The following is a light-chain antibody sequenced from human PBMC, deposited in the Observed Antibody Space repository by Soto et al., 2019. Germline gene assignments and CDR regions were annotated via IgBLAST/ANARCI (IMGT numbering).Light chain of an antibody. CDR3: QQRSDWPIT. J-gene: IGKJ5*01. Sequence: EIVLTQSPATLSLSPGERATLSCRASQSVSSYLAWYQQKAGQAPRPLIYDASNRATGIPARFSGSGSGTDFTLTISRLETEDFAVYSCQQRSDWPITFGQGTRLEIK. V-gene: IGKV3-11*01. CDR1: QSVSSY. CDR2: DAS.